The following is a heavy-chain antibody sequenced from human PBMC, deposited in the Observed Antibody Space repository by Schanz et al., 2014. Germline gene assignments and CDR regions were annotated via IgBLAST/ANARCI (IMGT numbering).Heavy chain of an antibody. V-gene: IGHV4-28*03. D-gene: IGHD3-16*02. CDR2: INHSGST. Sequence: QVQLQESGPGLVKPSDTLSLTCAVSGYSISRSNWWGWIRQPPGKGLEWIGEINHSGSTNYNPSLKSQFTISLDTSKTQFSLKLSSVTAADTAVYYCARGHDYFWGSYRRSPWGYFDLWGRGSLVTVSS. CDR1: GYSISRSNW. J-gene: IGHJ2*01. CDR3: ARGHDYFWGSYRRSPWGYFDL.